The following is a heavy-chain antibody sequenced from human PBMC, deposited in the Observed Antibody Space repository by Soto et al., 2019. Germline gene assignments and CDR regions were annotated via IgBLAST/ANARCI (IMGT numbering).Heavy chain of an antibody. CDR2: IYYSGST. J-gene: IGHJ6*02. CDR1: GGSISSGDYY. CDR3: ARVDGSGSYSHGLDV. Sequence: PSETRSLTCTVSGGSISSGDYYWSWIRQPPGKGLEWIGYIYYSGSTYYNPSLKSRVTISVDTSKNQFSMKLSSVTAADTAVYYCARVDGSGSYSHGLDVWGQGTTVT. D-gene: IGHD3-10*01. V-gene: IGHV4-30-4*01.